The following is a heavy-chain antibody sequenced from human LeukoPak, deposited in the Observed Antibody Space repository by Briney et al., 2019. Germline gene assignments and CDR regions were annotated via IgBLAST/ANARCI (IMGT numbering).Heavy chain of an antibody. V-gene: IGHV1-8*03. Sequence: ASVKVSRKASGYTFTSYDIDWVRQATGQGLEWMGWMNPNSGNTGYAQKFQGRVTITRNTSISTAYMELSSLRSEDTAVYYCARGLYSSRVDYWGQGTLVTVSS. J-gene: IGHJ4*02. CDR2: MNPNSGNT. CDR3: ARGLYSSRVDY. D-gene: IGHD6-13*01. CDR1: GYTFTSYD.